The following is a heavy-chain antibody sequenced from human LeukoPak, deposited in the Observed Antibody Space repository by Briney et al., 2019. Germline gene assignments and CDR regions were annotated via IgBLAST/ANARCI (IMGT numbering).Heavy chain of an antibody. D-gene: IGHD3-10*01. CDR1: GDSISSRDYY. CDR2: IYYSGST. J-gene: IGHJ4*02. V-gene: IGHV4-30-4*02. CDR3: ARAFWPFGVVDY. Sequence: SETLSLTCSVSGDSISSRDYYWSWIRQPPGKGPEWIGYIYYSGSTSYNPSLKSRVTISVDTSQNQFSLKLSSVTAADTAVYYCARAFWPFGVVDYWGQGTLVTVSS.